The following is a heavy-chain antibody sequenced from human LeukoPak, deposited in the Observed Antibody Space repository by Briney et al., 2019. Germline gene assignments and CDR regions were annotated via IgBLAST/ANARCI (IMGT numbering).Heavy chain of an antibody. CDR3: AKARLSTGWAYNDY. CDR1: GFTFSGYA. Sequence: PGGSLRLSCAASGFTFSGYAMSWVRQAPGKGLEWVSAIVGGGRSTFYADSVKGRFTISGDNSRNTVFLQMNGLRAEDTAVYFCAKARLSTGWAYNDYWGQGTLVTVSS. D-gene: IGHD6-19*01. J-gene: IGHJ4*02. CDR2: IVGGGRST. V-gene: IGHV3-23*01.